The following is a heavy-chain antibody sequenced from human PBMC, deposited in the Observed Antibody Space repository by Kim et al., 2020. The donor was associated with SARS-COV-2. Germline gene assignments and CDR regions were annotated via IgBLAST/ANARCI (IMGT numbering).Heavy chain of an antibody. D-gene: IGHD3-3*01. CDR1: GYTFTSYY. Sequence: ASVKVSCKASGYTFTSYYMHWVRQAPGQGLEWMGIINPSGGSTSYAQKFQGRVTMTRDTSTSTVYMELSSLRSEDTAVYYCARATYYDFWSGYPEYYFDYWGQGTLVTVSS. V-gene: IGHV1-46*01. CDR3: ARATYYDFWSGYPEYYFDY. J-gene: IGHJ4*02. CDR2: INPSGGST.